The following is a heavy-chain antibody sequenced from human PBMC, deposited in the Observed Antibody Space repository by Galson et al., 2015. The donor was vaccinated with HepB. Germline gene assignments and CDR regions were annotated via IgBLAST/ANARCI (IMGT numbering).Heavy chain of an antibody. J-gene: IGHJ1*01. CDR3: AKPRSITYGGYFQH. CDR1: GFTFSSYG. V-gene: IGHV3-30*18. D-gene: IGHD3-10*01. Sequence: SLRLSCAASGFTFSSYGMHWVRQAPGKGLEWVAVISYDGSNKYYADSVKGRFTISRDNSKNTLYLQMNSLRAEDTAVYYCAKPRSITYGGYFQHWGQGTLVTVSS. CDR2: ISYDGSNK.